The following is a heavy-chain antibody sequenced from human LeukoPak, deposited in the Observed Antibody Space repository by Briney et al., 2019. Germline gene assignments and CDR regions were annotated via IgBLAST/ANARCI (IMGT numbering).Heavy chain of an antibody. J-gene: IGHJ4*02. Sequence: GGSLRLSCAASGFTFSSYSMNWVRQAPGKGLEWVSSISSSSSYMYYADSVKGRFTISRDNAKNSLYLQMNSLRAEDTAVYYCARGAYYYGSSLFDYWGQGTLVTVSS. V-gene: IGHV3-21*01. CDR3: ARGAYYYGSSLFDY. D-gene: IGHD3-10*01. CDR2: ISSSSSYM. CDR1: GFTFSSYS.